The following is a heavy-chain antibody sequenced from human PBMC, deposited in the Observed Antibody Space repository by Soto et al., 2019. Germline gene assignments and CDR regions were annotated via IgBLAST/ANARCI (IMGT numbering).Heavy chain of an antibody. CDR1: GFTFSSYA. CDR2: ISGSGGST. J-gene: IGHJ4*02. Sequence: EVQLLESGGGLVQPGGSLRLSCAASGFTFSSYAMSWVRQAPGKGLEWVSAISGSGGSTYYADSVKGRFTISRDNYKNPLYLQMNSLRAEDKAVYYCAKFGGWPGGGFDYWGQGTLVTVSS. CDR3: AKFGGWPGGGFDY. V-gene: IGHV3-23*01. D-gene: IGHD6-19*01.